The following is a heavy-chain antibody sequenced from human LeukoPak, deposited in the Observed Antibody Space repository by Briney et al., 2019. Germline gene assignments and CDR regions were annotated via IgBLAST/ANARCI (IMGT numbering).Heavy chain of an antibody. V-gene: IGHV1-18*01. CDR3: ARDPKYCSRTSCDGFDY. D-gene: IGHD2-2*01. Sequence: ASVKVSCKASGYTFTSYGISWVRQAPGQGLEWMGWISAYNGNTNYAQKLQGRVTMTTDTSTSTAYMEPSSLRSDDTAVYYCARDPKYCSRTSCDGFDYWGQGTLVTVSS. CDR2: ISAYNGNT. CDR1: GYTFTSYG. J-gene: IGHJ4*02.